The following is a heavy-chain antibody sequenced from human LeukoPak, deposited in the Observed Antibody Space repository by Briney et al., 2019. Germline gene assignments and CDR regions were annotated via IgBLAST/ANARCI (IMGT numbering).Heavy chain of an antibody. CDR2: ISSSTI. CDR3: ASPYCGGDCYSSVLDAFDI. D-gene: IGHD2-21*02. Sequence: GGSLRLSCAASGFTFSSYSMNWVRQAPGKGLEWVSYISSSTIYYADSVKGRFTISRDNAKNSLYLQMNSLRDEDTAVYYCASPYCGGDCYSSVLDAFDIWGQGTMVTVSS. CDR1: GFTFSSYS. V-gene: IGHV3-48*02. J-gene: IGHJ3*02.